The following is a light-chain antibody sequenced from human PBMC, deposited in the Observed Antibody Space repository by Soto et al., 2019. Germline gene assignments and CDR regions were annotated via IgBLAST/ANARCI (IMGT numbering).Light chain of an antibody. Sequence: QSALTQPASVSGSPGQSITISCTGTSSDVGTYEYVSWYQHHPGKAPKLMIYDVSNRPSGVSDRFSGSKSGNTASLTISGLQAEDEADYYCSSYASNGDVLFGGGTTVTVL. CDR2: DVS. V-gene: IGLV2-14*03. J-gene: IGLJ2*01. CDR3: SSYASNGDVL. CDR1: SSDVGTYEY.